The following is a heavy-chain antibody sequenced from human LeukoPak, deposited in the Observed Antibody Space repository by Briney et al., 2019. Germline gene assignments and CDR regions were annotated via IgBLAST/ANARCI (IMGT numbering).Heavy chain of an antibody. J-gene: IGHJ5*02. CDR3: ASDLGYCSGGSCYT. D-gene: IGHD2-15*01. CDR2: IYYSGST. Sequence: SETLSLTCTVSGGSISSGDYYWSWIRQPPGKGLEWIGYIYYSGSTYYNPSLKSRVTISVDTSKNQFSLKLSSVTAADTAVYYCASDLGYCSGGSCYTWGQGTLVTVSS. V-gene: IGHV4-30-4*01. CDR1: GGSISSGDYY.